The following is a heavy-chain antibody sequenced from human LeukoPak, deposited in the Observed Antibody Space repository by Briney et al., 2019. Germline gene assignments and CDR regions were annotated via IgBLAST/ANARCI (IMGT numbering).Heavy chain of an antibody. D-gene: IGHD4-17*01. V-gene: IGHV4-31*03. Sequence: PSQTLSLTCTVSGGSISSGGYCWSCIRQHPGKGLEWIGYIYYSGSTYYNPSLKSRVTISVDTSKNQFSLKLSSVTAADTAVYYCARDYGDYSWWYFDLWGRGTLVTVSS. CDR3: ARDYGDYSWWYFDL. CDR1: GGSISSGGYC. J-gene: IGHJ2*01. CDR2: IYYSGST.